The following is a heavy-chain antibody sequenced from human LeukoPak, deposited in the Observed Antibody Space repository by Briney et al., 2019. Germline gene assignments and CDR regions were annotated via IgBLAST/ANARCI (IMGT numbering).Heavy chain of an antibody. CDR3: AKGITKTTGTPVDY. CDR1: GFTFSSYG. V-gene: IGHV3-9*03. CDR2: ISWNSGSI. J-gene: IGHJ4*02. D-gene: IGHD1-1*01. Sequence: GGSLRLSCAASGFTFSSYGMHWVRQAPGKGLEWVSGISWNSGSIGYADSVKGRFTISRDNAKNSLYLQMNSLRAEDMALYYCAKGITKTTGTPVDYWGQGTLVTVSS.